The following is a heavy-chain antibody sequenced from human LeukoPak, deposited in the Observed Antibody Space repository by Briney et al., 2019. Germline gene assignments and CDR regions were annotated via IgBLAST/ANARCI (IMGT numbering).Heavy chain of an antibody. J-gene: IGHJ4*02. Sequence: SETLSLTCAVYGGSFSGYYWSWIRHPPGKGLEWIGEINHSGSTNYNPSLKSRVTISVDTSKNQFSLKLSSVTAADTAVYYCARGPIAAAGHFDYWGQGTLVTVSS. D-gene: IGHD6-13*01. CDR3: ARGPIAAAGHFDY. CDR2: INHSGST. CDR1: GGSFSGYY. V-gene: IGHV4-34*01.